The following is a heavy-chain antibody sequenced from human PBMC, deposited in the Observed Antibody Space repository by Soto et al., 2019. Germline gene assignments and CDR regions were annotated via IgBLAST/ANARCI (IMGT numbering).Heavy chain of an antibody. CDR2: ISGSGGTT. Sequence: EVQLLKSGGGLVQPGGSLRLSCAASGFTFSNYAMTWVRRAPGKGLEWVSAISGSGGTTYYAYSVKGRFTIYRDKSKKTLNMQMNSLRVEDKAVYYWAKGAPSPGGSYYYYYGLDVWGQGTAVTVSS. CDR1: GFTFSNYA. D-gene: IGHD1-26*01. CDR3: AKGAPSPGGSYYYYYGLDV. J-gene: IGHJ6*02. V-gene: IGHV3-23*01.